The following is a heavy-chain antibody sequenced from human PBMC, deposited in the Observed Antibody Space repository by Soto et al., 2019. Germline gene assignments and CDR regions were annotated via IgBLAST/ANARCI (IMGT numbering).Heavy chain of an antibody. CDR3: AKFFGRGAAVGLGYYSYVMVV. V-gene: IGHV4-59*01. CDR2: IYYSGIT. J-gene: IGHJ6*02. D-gene: IGHD6-13*01. Sequence: PSATQSLTCPVSGVYISSYYWSWLRHTPGKGLEWIGYIYYSGITNYNPSLNSRFTISVSTSKNQFSLKLSFLTAADTAVYYCAKFFGRGAAVGLGYYSYVMVVGGQGT. CDR1: GVYISSYY.